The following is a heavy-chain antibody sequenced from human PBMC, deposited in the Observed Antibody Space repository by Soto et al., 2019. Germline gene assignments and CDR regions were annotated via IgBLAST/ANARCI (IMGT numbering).Heavy chain of an antibody. CDR1: GGSISSGGYY. CDR3: ARTYDILTGYSPGGFDP. V-gene: IGHV4-31*03. Sequence: KSSETLSLTCTVSGGSISSGGYYWSWIRQHPGKGLEWIGYIYYSGSTYYNPSLKSRVTISVDTSKNQFSLKLSSVTAADTAVYYCARTYDILTGYSPGGFDPWGQGTLVTVSS. J-gene: IGHJ5*02. CDR2: IYYSGST. D-gene: IGHD3-9*01.